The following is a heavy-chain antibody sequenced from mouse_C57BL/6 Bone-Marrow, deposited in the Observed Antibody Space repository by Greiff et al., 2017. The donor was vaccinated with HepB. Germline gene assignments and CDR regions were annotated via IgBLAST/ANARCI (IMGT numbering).Heavy chain of an antibody. CDR3: TAPYYSNWGYFDV. V-gene: IGHV14-4*01. CDR1: GFNIKDDY. D-gene: IGHD2-5*01. J-gene: IGHJ1*03. CDR2: IDPENGDT. Sequence: VQLQHSGAELVRPGASVKLSCTASGFNIKDDYMHWVKQRPEQGLEWIGWIDPENGDTEYASKFQGKATITADTSSNTAYLQLRSLTSEDTAVYYCTAPYYSNWGYFDVWGTGTTVTVSS.